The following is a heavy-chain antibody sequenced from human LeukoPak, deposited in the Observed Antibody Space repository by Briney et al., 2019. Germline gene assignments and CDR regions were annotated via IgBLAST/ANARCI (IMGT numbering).Heavy chain of an antibody. CDR1: GFTFSSYA. Sequence: GGSLRLSCAASGFTFSSYAMSWVRQAPGKGLEWVSAISGTGGSTCYADSVKGRFTISRDNSKNTLYLQMSSLRAEDTAVYYCANKWGLITMVRGVIRDFAFDIWGQGTMVTVSS. D-gene: IGHD3-10*01. J-gene: IGHJ3*02. V-gene: IGHV3-23*01. CDR3: ANKWGLITMVRGVIRDFAFDI. CDR2: ISGTGGST.